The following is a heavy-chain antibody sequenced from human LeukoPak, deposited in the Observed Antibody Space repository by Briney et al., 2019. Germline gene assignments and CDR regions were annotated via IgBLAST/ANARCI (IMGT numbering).Heavy chain of an antibody. V-gene: IGHV3-20*04. CDR1: GFTFDDYG. J-gene: IGHJ4*02. D-gene: IGHD6-19*01. CDR3: ARRSGIAVAGAFDY. CDR2: INWNGGST. Sequence: PGGSLRLSCVASGFTFDDYGMIWVRQAPGKGLKWVSGINWNGGSTDYADSVKGRFTISRDNAKNSLYLQMNSLRAEDTAVYYCARRSGIAVAGAFDYWGQGTLVTVSS.